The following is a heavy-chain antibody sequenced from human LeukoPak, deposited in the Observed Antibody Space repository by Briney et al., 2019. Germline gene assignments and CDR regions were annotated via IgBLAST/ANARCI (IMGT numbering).Heavy chain of an antibody. V-gene: IGHV1-18*01. D-gene: IGHD3-22*01. CDR1: GYTFTSYG. Sequence: ASVKVSCKASGYTFTSYGISWVRQAPGQGLEWMGWISAYNGNTNYAQKFQGRVTMTTDTSTSTAYMELRSLRSDDTAVYYCARGRYYYDSSGYFQHWGQGTLVTVSS. CDR2: ISAYNGNT. J-gene: IGHJ1*01. CDR3: ARGRYYYDSSGYFQH.